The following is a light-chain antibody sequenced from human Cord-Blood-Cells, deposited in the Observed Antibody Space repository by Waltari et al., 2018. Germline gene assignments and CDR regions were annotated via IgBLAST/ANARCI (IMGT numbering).Light chain of an antibody. Sequence: QSALTQPASVPGSPGQSITIPCTGTSSDVGGYNYVSCYQQHPGKAPKLMIYDVSNRPSGVSNRFSGSKSGNTASLTISGLQAEDEADYYCSSYTSSSTLEGVFGGGTKLTVL. CDR1: SSDVGGYNY. CDR2: DVS. J-gene: IGLJ2*01. CDR3: SSYTSSSTLEGV. V-gene: IGLV2-14*01.